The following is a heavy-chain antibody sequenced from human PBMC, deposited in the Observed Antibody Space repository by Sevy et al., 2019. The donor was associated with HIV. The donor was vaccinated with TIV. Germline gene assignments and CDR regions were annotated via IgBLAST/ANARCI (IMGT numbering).Heavy chain of an antibody. D-gene: IGHD6-13*01. CDR2: IYYSGST. CDR1: GGSISSYY. J-gene: IGHJ6*02. Sequence: SETLSLTCTVSGGSISSYYWSWIRQPPGKGLEWIGHIYYSGSTNYNPSLKSRVTISVDTSKNQFSLKLSSVTAADTAVYYCARGGAAAGLEGYYYYGMDVWGQGTTVTVSS. CDR3: ARGGAAAGLEGYYYYGMDV. V-gene: IGHV4-59*01.